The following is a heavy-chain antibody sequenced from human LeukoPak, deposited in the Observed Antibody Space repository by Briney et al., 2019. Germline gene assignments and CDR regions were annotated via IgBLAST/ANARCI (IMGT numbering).Heavy chain of an antibody. CDR2: IYYSGST. Sequence: PSQTLSLTCTVSGGSISSGDYYWSWIRQPPGKGLEWIGYIYYSGSTYYNPSLKSRVTISVDTSKNQFSLKLSSVTAADTAVYYCARDYSNGRGPNYFDYWGQGTLVTVSS. CDR1: GGSISSGDYY. V-gene: IGHV4-30-4*08. D-gene: IGHD4-11*01. CDR3: ARDYSNGRGPNYFDY. J-gene: IGHJ4*02.